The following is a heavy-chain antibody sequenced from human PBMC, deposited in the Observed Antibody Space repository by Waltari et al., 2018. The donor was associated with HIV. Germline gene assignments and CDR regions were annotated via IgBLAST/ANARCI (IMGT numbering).Heavy chain of an antibody. CDR2: ISWNSGSI. CDR1: GFTFDDYA. J-gene: IGHJ4*02. V-gene: IGHV3-9*01. Sequence: EVQLVESGGGLVQPGRSLRLSCAASGFTFDDYAMHWVRQAPGKGLEWVSGISWNSGSIGYADSVKGRFTISRDNAKNSLYLQMNSLRAEDTALYYCAKDIGKWWYTFDYWGQGTLVTVSS. CDR3: AKDIGKWWYTFDY. D-gene: IGHD2-15*01.